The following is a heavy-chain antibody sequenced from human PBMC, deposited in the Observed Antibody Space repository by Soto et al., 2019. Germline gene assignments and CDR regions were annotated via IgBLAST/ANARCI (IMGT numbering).Heavy chain of an antibody. Sequence: GGSLRLSSAASGFTFSSYAMGWVRQAPGTGLQWVSVIDGSGSDTSLADSVKGRFTISRDNSKNTLYLQMNGLRAEDTAVYYCAKDPGQLGGPRFASGYYMDVWGKGTTVTVSS. J-gene: IGHJ6*03. V-gene: IGHV3-23*01. CDR2: IDGSGSDT. CDR1: GFTFSSYA. D-gene: IGHD6-6*01. CDR3: AKDPGQLGGPRFASGYYMDV.